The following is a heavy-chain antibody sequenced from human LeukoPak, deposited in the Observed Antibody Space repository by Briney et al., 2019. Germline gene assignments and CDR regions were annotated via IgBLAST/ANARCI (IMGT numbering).Heavy chain of an antibody. CDR3: AKVKGSEGYCSITSCLADY. CDR1: GFTFSSYA. D-gene: IGHD2-2*01. J-gene: IGHJ4*02. V-gene: IGHV3-23*01. CDR2: ISSSGGST. Sequence: GGSLRLSCAASGFTFSSYAMSWVRQALGKGLEWVSAISSSGGSTYYADSVKGRFTISRDNSKNTLYLQLNSLRSEDTAVYYCAKVKGSEGYCSITSCLADYWGQGTLVTVSS.